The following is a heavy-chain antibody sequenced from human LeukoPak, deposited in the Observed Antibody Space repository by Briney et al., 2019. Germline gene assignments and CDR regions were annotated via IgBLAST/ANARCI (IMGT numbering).Heavy chain of an antibody. CDR1: GFTFSSYA. D-gene: IGHD2-15*01. CDR3: AKEDYCSGGSCYLDAFDI. V-gene: IGHV3-23*01. CDR2: ISGSGGST. J-gene: IGHJ3*02. Sequence: GGSLRLSCAASGFTFSSYAMSWVRQAPGKGLEWVSAISGSGGSTYYADSVKGRFAISRDNSKNTLYLQMNSLRAEDTAVYYCAKEDYCSGGSCYLDAFDIWGQGTMVTVSS.